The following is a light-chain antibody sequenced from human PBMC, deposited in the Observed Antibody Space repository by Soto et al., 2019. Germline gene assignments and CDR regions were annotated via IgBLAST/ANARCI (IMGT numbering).Light chain of an antibody. CDR3: QQRSNWPPWT. V-gene: IGKV3-11*01. CDR2: DAS. J-gene: IGKJ1*01. Sequence: EIVLTQSPGTLSLSPGERATLSCRASQSVYNDYLAWYQQKPGQAPRLLIYDASNRATGIPARFSGSGSGTDFTLTISSLEPEDFAVYYCQQRSNWPPWTFGQGTKVEIK. CDR1: QSVYNDY.